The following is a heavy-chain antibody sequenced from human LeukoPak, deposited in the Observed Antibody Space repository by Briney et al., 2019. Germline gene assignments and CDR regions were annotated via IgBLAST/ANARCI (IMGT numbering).Heavy chain of an antibody. CDR3: ATEPANYYDSSGLNDY. CDR1: GSTFSSYA. D-gene: IGHD3-22*01. V-gene: IGHV1-46*01. CDR2: INPSGGST. Sequence: PGASVKVSCKASGSTFSSYAISWVRQAPGQGLEWMGIINPSGGSTSYAQKFQGRVTMTRDTSTSTVYMELSSLRSEDTAVYYCATEPANYYDSSGLNDYWGQGTLVTVSS. J-gene: IGHJ4*02.